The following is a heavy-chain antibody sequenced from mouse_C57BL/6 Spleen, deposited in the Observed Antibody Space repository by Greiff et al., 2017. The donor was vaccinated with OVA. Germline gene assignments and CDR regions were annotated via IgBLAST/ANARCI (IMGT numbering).Heavy chain of an antibody. CDR3: ARRQLRPWFAY. V-gene: IGHV1-50*01. D-gene: IGHD3-2*02. Sequence: QVQLQQPGAELVKPGASVKLSCKASGYTFTSYWMQWVKQRPGQGLEWIGEIDPSDSYTNYNQKFKGKATLTVDTSSSTAYMQLSSLTSEVSAVYYCARRQLRPWFAYWGQGTLVTVSA. CDR2: IDPSDSYT. CDR1: GYTFTSYW. J-gene: IGHJ3*01.